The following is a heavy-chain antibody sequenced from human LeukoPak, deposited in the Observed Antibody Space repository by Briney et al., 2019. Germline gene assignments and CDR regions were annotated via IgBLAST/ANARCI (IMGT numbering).Heavy chain of an antibody. V-gene: IGHV1-69*04. D-gene: IGHD2-2*01. Sequence: VASVKVSCKASGGTFSSYAISWVRQAPGQGLEWVGRIIPILGIANYAQKFQGRVTITADKSTSTAYMELSSLRSEGTAVYYCARDCSSTSCSSSRYNWFDPWGQGTLVTVSS. CDR3: ARDCSSTSCSSSRYNWFDP. CDR2: IIPILGIA. J-gene: IGHJ5*02. CDR1: GGTFSSYA.